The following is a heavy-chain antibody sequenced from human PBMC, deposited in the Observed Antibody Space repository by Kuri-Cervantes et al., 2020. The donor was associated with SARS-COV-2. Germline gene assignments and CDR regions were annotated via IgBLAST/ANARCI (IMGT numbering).Heavy chain of an antibody. CDR1: GFTFSSYS. V-gene: IGHV3-21*01. CDR3: GSDPHSVGGP. Sequence: GESLKISCAASGFTFSSYSMNWVRQAPGKGLEWVSSISSSSSYIYYADSVKGRFTISRDNAKNSLYLQMNSLRAEDTAVYYCGSDPHSVGGPWGQGTLVTVSS. D-gene: IGHD3-10*01. CDR2: ISSSSSYI. J-gene: IGHJ5*02.